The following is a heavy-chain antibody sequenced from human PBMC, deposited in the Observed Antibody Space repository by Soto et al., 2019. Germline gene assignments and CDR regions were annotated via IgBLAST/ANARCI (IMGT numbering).Heavy chain of an antibody. CDR1: GFTFSNYA. V-gene: IGHV3-23*01. CDR3: AKGSHSSGWPQNDK. D-gene: IGHD6-19*01. CDR2: ISGSGVRT. J-gene: IGHJ6*03. Sequence: GGSLRLSCAASGFTFSNYAMSWVRQAPGKGLEWVSGISGSGVRTFYADSVEGRFTISRDNSKNTLYLQMSSLRAEDTAVYYCAKGSHSSGWPQNDKWGRGAWVTFS.